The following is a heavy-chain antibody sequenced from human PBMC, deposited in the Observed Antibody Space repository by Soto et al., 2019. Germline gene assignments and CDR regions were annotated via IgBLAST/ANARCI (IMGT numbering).Heavy chain of an antibody. J-gene: IGHJ6*02. CDR1: GGSISSSSYY. CDR3: ARVSGIYYYGMAV. Sequence: PSETLSLTCTVSGGSISSSSYYWGWIRQPPGKGLEWIGSIYYSGSTYYNPSLKSRVTISVDTSKKQFSLKLSSVTAADTAVYYCARVSGIYYYGMAVWGQGTTVTVSS. CDR2: IYYSGST. D-gene: IGHD3-10*01. V-gene: IGHV4-39*01.